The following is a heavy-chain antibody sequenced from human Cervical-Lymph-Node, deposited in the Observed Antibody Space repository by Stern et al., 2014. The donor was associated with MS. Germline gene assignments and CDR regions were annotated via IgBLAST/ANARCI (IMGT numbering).Heavy chain of an antibody. Sequence: VKLVQSGAEVKKPGASVKVSCKAFGYTFTSHYMHWVRQAPGQGLEWVGIINPSGDSATYAQKLQGRVTMTRETSTSTVYIELSSLRSEDTAVYYCASGTGSKRPTGNYWGQGTLVTVSS. CDR1: GYTFTSHY. CDR3: ASGTGSKRPTGNY. V-gene: IGHV1-46*04. J-gene: IGHJ4*02. D-gene: IGHD3/OR15-3a*01. CDR2: INPSGDSA.